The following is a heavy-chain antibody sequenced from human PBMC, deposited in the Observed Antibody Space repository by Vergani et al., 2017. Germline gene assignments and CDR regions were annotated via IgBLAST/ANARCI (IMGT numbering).Heavy chain of an antibody. J-gene: IGHJ6*03. V-gene: IGHV4-34*01. CDR1: GGSFSGYY. Sequence: QVRLQESGPGLLKPSKTLSLNCAVYGGSFSGYYWSWIRQPPGKGLEWIGEINHSGSTNYNPSLKSRVTISVDTSKNQFSLKLSSVTAADTAVYYCARVLFSVYYYYMDVWGKGTTVTVSS. D-gene: IGHD2-21*01. CDR3: ARVLFSVYYYYMDV. CDR2: INHSGST.